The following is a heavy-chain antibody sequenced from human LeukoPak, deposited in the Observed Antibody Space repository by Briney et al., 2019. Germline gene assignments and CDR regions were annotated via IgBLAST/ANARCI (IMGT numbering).Heavy chain of an antibody. CDR2: ISGSGGST. Sequence: HPGGSLRLSCAASGFTFSSYAMSWVRQAPGKGLEWVSAISGSGGSTYYADSVKGRFTISRDNSKNTLYLQMNSLRAEDTAVYYCARPHYGNVALFGYWGQGTLVTVSS. D-gene: IGHD3-10*01. CDR1: GFTFSSYA. V-gene: IGHV3-23*01. J-gene: IGHJ4*02. CDR3: ARPHYGNVALFGY.